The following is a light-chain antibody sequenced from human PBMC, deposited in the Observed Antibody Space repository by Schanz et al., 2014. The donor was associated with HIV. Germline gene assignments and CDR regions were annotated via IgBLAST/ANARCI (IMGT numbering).Light chain of an antibody. CDR2: DVS. Sequence: EIVLTQSPATLSLSPGERVTLSCRASQSVTSTYLAWYQHKPGQAPRLLIYDVSNRATDIPARFSGSGSGTVFTLAISRLQPDDFAVYLCQQRSGWPPTWSFGQGTKVELK. CDR1: QSVTSTY. J-gene: IGKJ1*01. V-gene: IGKV3-11*01. CDR3: QQRSGWPPTWS.